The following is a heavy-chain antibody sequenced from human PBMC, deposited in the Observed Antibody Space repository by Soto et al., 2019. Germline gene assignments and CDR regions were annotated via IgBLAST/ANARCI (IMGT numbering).Heavy chain of an antibody. Sequence: QMHLVQSGPEVRKPGSSVKVSCKASGGTFGDYGIDWVRQAPGHGLEWMGGILPVFRTPRNAQKFEGRVLTTVEEGKNPGFMELNNLRPEDKATYFCARDDGEGGMDVWGQGTTVIVSS. D-gene: IGHD3-10*01. V-gene: IGHV1-69*01. J-gene: IGHJ6*02. CDR3: ARDDGEGGMDV. CDR1: GGTFGDYG. CDR2: ILPVFRTP.